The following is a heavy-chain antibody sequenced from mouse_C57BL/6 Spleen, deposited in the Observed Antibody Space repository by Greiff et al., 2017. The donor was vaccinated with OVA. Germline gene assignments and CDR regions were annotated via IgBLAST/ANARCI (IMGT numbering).Heavy chain of an antibody. Sequence: EVQRVESGGGLVKPGGSLKLSCAASGFTFSSYAMSWVRQTPEKRLEWVATISDGGSYTYYPDNVKGRFTISRDNAKNNLYLQMSHLKSEDTAMYYCARGDYGSISYAMDYWGQGTSVTVSS. V-gene: IGHV5-4*01. D-gene: IGHD1-1*01. CDR2: ISDGGSYT. J-gene: IGHJ4*01. CDR1: GFTFSSYA. CDR3: ARGDYGSISYAMDY.